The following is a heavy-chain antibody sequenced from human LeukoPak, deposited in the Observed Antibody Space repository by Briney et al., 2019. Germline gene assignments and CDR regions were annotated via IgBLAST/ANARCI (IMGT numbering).Heavy chain of an antibody. CDR3: ARDGGCTAGGCPSGPFDY. Sequence: GGSLRLSCAASGFSVSYYFMNWVRQAPGRGLEWVSVIYAGGTTYYGDSVKGRFTVSRDISKNTLYLQMNSLEVEDTAVYYCARDGGCTAGGCPSGPFDYWGQGTLVTVSS. J-gene: IGHJ4*02. CDR1: GFSVSYYF. D-gene: IGHD2-8*02. V-gene: IGHV3-66*01. CDR2: IYAGGTT.